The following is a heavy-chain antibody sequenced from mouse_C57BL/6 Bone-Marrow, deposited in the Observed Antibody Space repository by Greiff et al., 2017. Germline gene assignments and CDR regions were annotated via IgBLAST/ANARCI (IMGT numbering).Heavy chain of an antibody. J-gene: IGHJ3*01. CDR2: ISDGGSYT. CDR1: GFTFSSYA. Sequence: EVMLVESGGGLVKPGGSLKLSCAASGFTFSSYAMSWVRQTPEKRLEWVATISDGGSYTYYPDNVKGRFTISRDNAKNNLYLQMSHLKSEDTAMYYCARPRGVAYWGKGTMVTVSA. V-gene: IGHV5-4*03. CDR3: ARPRGVAY.